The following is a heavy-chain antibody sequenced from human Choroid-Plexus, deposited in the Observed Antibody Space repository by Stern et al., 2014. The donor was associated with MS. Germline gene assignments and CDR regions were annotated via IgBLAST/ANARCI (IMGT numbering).Heavy chain of an antibody. Sequence: EVQLVESGGGLVQPGGSLTISCTAAGFTFGNYWMTWVRQAPGKGLEGGANIKEEGTDKNYVDSVKGRFTISRDNARNSLYLQMNSLRVEDTALYYCARVYNTIYGIVTQRGSGMDVWGQGTTVIVSS. J-gene: IGHJ6*02. CDR2: IKEEGTDK. V-gene: IGHV3-7*01. CDR1: GFTFGNYW. CDR3: ARVYNTIYGIVTQRGSGMDV. D-gene: IGHD3-3*01.